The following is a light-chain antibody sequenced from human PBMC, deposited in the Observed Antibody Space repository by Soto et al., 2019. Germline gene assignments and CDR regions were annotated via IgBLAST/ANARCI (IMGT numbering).Light chain of an antibody. CDR2: EVS. V-gene: IGLV2-8*01. J-gene: IGLJ1*01. CDR1: SSDVGGYNF. CDR3: SSYAGSNIFV. Sequence: QSALTQPPSASGSPGQSVTISCTGTSSDVGGYNFVAWYQQHPGKAPKLMISEVSKRPSGVPDSFSGSKSGNTASLTVSGLQAEDEADYYCSSYAGSNIFVFGTGTKLTVL.